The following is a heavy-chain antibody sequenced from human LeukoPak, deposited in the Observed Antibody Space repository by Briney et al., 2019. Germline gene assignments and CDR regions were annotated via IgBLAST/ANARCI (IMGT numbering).Heavy chain of an antibody. V-gene: IGHV4-61*02. D-gene: IGHD3-22*01. J-gene: IGHJ5*02. CDR3: ARDDYYYDSSGYNSYNWFDP. Sequence: SQTLSLTCTVSGGSISSGSYYWSWIRQPGGKGLEWIGRIYTSGSTNYNPSLKSRVTISVDTSKNQFSLKLSSVTAADTAVYYCARDDYYYDSSGYNSYNWFDPWGQGTLVTVSS. CDR2: IYTSGST. CDR1: GGSISSGSYY.